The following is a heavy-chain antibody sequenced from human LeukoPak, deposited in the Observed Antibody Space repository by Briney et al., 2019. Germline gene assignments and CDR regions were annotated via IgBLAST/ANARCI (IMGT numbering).Heavy chain of an antibody. CDR3: ARDLISGHYTFDY. V-gene: IGHV3-48*02. J-gene: IGHJ4*02. CDR2: ISSTSSTR. CDR1: GYTFSSFG. Sequence: PGGSLRLSCATDGYTFSSFGMNWVRQAPGKGLEWVSYISSTSSTREYADSVKGRFTVSRDNAKKSLYLPMNSLRDDDTAVYYCARDLISGHYTFDYWGQGTLVTVSS. D-gene: IGHD1-26*01.